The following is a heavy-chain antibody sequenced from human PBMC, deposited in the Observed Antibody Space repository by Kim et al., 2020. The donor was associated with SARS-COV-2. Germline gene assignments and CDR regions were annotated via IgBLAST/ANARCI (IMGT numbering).Heavy chain of an antibody. J-gene: IGHJ4*02. CDR1: GGSISSYY. D-gene: IGHD6-13*01. CDR3: ARDGGLGSWGVYYFDY. Sequence: SETLSLTCTVSGGSISSYYWSWIRQPPGKGLEWIGYIYYSGSTNYNPSLKSRVTISVDTSKNQFSLKLSSVTAADTAVYYCARDGGLGSWGVYYFDYWGQGTLVTVSS. CDR2: IYYSGST. V-gene: IGHV4-59*01.